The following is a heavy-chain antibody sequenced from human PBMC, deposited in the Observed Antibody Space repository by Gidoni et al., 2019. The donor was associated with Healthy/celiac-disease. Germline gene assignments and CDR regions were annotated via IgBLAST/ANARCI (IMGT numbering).Heavy chain of an antibody. CDR1: GGSIRRGGYY. D-gene: IGHD5-12*01. Sequence: QVQLQESGAGLVKPSQTLSLTCPVSGGSIRRGGYYWSWIRQHPGQGREWIGYISYSVSTYYNPSLKRRVTISVDTSKNQFSLKLSSVTAAATAVYYCARDVRWLQSRDPYYYYGIDVWGQGTTVTVSS. J-gene: IGHJ6*02. CDR3: ARDVRWLQSRDPYYYYGIDV. V-gene: IGHV4-31*03. CDR2: ISYSVST.